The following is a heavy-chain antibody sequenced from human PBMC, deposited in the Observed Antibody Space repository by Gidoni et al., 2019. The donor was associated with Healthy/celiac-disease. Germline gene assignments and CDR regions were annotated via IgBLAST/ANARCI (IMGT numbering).Heavy chain of an antibody. D-gene: IGHD3-10*01. V-gene: IGHV4-4*07. CDR1: GGSISSYY. CDR3: ARDYYGSGRYYYYMDV. CDR2: IYTSGST. Sequence: QVQLQESGPGLVKPSETLSLTCTVSGGSISSYYWSWIRQPAGKGLEWIGRIYTSGSTNYNPSLKSRVTMSVDTSKNQFSLKLSSVTAADTAVYYCARDYYGSGRYYYYMDVWGKGTTVTVSS. J-gene: IGHJ6*03.